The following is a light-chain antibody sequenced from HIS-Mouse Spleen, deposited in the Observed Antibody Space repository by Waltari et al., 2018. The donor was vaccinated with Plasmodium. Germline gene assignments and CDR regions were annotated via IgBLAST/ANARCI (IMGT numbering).Light chain of an antibody. J-gene: IGLJ2*01. CDR1: SSYFGGYNL. Sequence: QSALTQPASVSGSPGQSITIPCTGTSSYFGGYNLVSWYQQHPGKAPKLMIYEGSKRPSGVSNRFSGSKSGNTASLTISGLQAEDEADYYCCSYAGSSTLVFGGGTKLTVL. CDR3: CSYAGSSTLV. V-gene: IGLV2-23*01. CDR2: EGS.